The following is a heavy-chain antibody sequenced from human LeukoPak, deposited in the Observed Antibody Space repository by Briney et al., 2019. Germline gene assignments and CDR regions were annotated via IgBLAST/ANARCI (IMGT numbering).Heavy chain of an antibody. J-gene: IGHJ4*02. CDR2: INHSGST. CDR3: ARGREVLLWFGELHY. D-gene: IGHD3-10*01. Sequence: SETLSLTCAVYGGSFSGYYWSWIRQPPGKGLEWIGEINHSGSTNYNPSLKSRVTISVDTSKNQFSLKLSSVTAADTAVYYCARGREVLLWFGELHYWGQGTLVTVSS. CDR1: GGSFSGYY. V-gene: IGHV4-34*01.